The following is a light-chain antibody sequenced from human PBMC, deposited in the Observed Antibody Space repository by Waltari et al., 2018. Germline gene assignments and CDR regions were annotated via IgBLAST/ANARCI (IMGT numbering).Light chain of an antibody. J-gene: IGKJ2*01. Sequence: DIQMTQSPSTLSASVGDRVTITCRGSQSINSWLAWYKHKPGKAPKLLIDDASSLESGVPSRFSGSGSGSEFTLTISSLQPDDFTTYYCQQYNSYPYTFGQGTKLEIK. CDR1: QSINSW. V-gene: IGKV1-5*01. CDR2: DAS. CDR3: QQYNSYPYT.